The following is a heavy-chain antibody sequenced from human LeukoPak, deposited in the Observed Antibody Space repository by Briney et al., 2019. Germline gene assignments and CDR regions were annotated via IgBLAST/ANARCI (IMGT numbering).Heavy chain of an antibody. CDR3: AKDRGREGPYYDFWSGYYEPDY. CDR2: ISGSGGST. V-gene: IGHV3-23*01. D-gene: IGHD3-3*01. J-gene: IGHJ4*02. CDR1: GFTFSSYA. Sequence: GGSLRLSCAASGFTFSSYAMSWVRQAPGKGLEWVSAISGSGGSTYYADSVKGRFTISRDNSKNTLYLQMNSLRAEDTAVYYCAKDRGREGPYYDFWSGYYEPDYWGQGTLVTVSS.